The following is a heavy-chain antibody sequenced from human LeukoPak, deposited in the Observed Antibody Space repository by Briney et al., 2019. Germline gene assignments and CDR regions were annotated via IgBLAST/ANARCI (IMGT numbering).Heavy chain of an antibody. D-gene: IGHD4-17*01. Sequence: ASVKVSCKASGYTFTSYGISWVRQAPGQGLEWMGWISAYNGNTNYAQKLQGRVTMTTDTSTSTAYMELRSLGSDDTAVYYCARMGSTVTTYYYYMDVWGKGTTVTVSS. V-gene: IGHV1-18*01. CDR1: GYTFTSYG. CDR2: ISAYNGNT. CDR3: ARMGSTVTTYYYYMDV. J-gene: IGHJ6*03.